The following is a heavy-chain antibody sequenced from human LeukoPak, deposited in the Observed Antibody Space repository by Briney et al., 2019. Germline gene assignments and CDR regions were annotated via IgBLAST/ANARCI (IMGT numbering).Heavy chain of an antibody. J-gene: IGHJ4*02. Sequence: GGSLTLSCAAFGFTFSSYSMNWVRQAPGKGLEWVSSFTSNCSYIYYADSVKGRFTVSRDNAKNSLYLQMNSLRAEDTAVYYCVRDAMTTVTQYYFDFWGQGTLVTVSS. CDR3: VRDAMTTVTQYYFDF. CDR1: GFTFSSYS. CDR2: FTSNCSYI. D-gene: IGHD4-11*01. V-gene: IGHV3-21*01.